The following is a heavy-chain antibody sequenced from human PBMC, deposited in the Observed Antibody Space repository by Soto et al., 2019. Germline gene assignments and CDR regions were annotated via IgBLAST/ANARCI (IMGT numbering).Heavy chain of an antibody. CDR3: ARMRRYCSSTSCYYYYYYYRDV. J-gene: IGHJ6*03. CDR1: GGSFSGYY. CDR2: INHSGST. Sequence: SETLSLTCAVYGGSFSGYYWSWIRQPPGKGLEWIGEINHSGSTNYNPSLKSRVTISVDTSKNQFSLKLSSVTAADTAVYYCARMRRYCSSTSCYYYYYYYRDVWGKGTTVTVSS. V-gene: IGHV4-34*01. D-gene: IGHD2-2*01.